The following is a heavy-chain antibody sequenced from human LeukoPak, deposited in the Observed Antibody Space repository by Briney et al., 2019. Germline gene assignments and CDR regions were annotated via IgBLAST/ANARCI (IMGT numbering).Heavy chain of an antibody. CDR2: ISGSGGST. CDR1: GFTFNTYS. V-gene: IGHV3-23*01. CDR3: AKGYSTWELQFDY. D-gene: IGHD1-26*01. Sequence: GGSLRLSCAASGFTFNTYSMNWVRQAPGKGLEWVSAISGSGGSTYYADSVKGRFTISRDNSKNTLYLQMNSLRAEDTAVYYCAKGYSTWELQFDYWGQGTLVTVSS. J-gene: IGHJ4*02.